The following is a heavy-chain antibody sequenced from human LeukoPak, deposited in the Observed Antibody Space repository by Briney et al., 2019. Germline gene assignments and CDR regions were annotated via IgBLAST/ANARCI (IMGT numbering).Heavy chain of an antibody. Sequence: ASVKVSCKASGYTFTSYGISWVRQAPGQGLEWMGWISAYNGNTNYAQKLQGRVTMTTDTSTSTAYMELRSLRSDDTAVYYCARSIWFGVPRGAFDIWGQGTMVTVSS. V-gene: IGHV1-18*01. D-gene: IGHD3-10*01. CDR3: ARSIWFGVPRGAFDI. J-gene: IGHJ3*02. CDR1: GYTFTSYG. CDR2: ISAYNGNT.